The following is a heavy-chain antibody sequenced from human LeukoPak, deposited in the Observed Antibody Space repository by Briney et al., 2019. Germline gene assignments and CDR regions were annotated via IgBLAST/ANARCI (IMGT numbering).Heavy chain of an antibody. Sequence: GGSLRHSCAASGFTFSSYWMHWVRQPPGKGLVWVSRINSDGSSTSYADSVKGRFTISRDNAKNTLYLQMNSLRAEDTAVYYCATNRITIFGVVTDYWGQGTLVTVSS. V-gene: IGHV3-74*01. CDR1: GFTFSSYW. CDR2: INSDGSST. CDR3: ATNRITIFGVVTDY. J-gene: IGHJ4*02. D-gene: IGHD3-3*01.